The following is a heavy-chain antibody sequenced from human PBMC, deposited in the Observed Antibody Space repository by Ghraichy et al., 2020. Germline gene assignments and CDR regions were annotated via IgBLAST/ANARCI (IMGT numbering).Heavy chain of an antibody. CDR3: ARRGQYCSGGSCELDY. V-gene: IGHV4-59*08. Sequence: SETLSLTCTVSGGSISSYYWSWIRQPPGKGLEWIGYISYSGSTNYNPSLKSRVTISVDTSKNQFSLKLSSVTAADTAVYYCARRGQYCSGGSCELDYWGQGILVTVSS. CDR2: ISYSGST. CDR1: GGSISSYY. D-gene: IGHD2-15*01. J-gene: IGHJ4*02.